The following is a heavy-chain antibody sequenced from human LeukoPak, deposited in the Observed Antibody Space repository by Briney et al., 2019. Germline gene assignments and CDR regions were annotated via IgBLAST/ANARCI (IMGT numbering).Heavy chain of an antibody. Sequence: PSETLSLTCAVYGGSFSGYYWSWIRQPPGKGLEWIGSIYYSGSTYYNPSLKSRVTISVDTSKNQFSLKLSSVTAADTAVYYCARGIDYWGRGTLVTVSS. V-gene: IGHV4-34*01. J-gene: IGHJ4*02. CDR1: GGSFSGYY. CDR2: IYYSGST. CDR3: ARGIDY.